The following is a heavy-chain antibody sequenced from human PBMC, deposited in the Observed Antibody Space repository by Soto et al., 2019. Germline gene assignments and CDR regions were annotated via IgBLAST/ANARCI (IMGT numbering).Heavy chain of an antibody. CDR3: ARSDSVCGGDCYSFVDI. J-gene: IGHJ4*02. Sequence: GGSLRLSCAASGFTFNAYWMTWVRQAPGKGLEWVANIKQDGSEKNYVDSVKGRFTISRDNAKKSLYLQMNSLRGEDTAVYYCARSDSVCGGDCYSFVDIWGQGTLVTVSS. CDR2: IKQDGSEK. CDR1: GFTFNAYW. V-gene: IGHV3-7*01. D-gene: IGHD2-21*01.